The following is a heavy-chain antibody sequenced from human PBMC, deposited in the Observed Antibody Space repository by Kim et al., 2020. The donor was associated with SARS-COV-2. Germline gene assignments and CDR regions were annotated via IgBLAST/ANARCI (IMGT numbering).Heavy chain of an antibody. J-gene: IGHJ6*02. CDR3: VGFEGVRGGQQLVYYFYYGMDV. D-gene: IGHD6-13*01. CDR1: GGSISSSSYY. CDR2: IYYSGST. Sequence: SETLSLTCTVSGGSISSSSYYWGWIRQPPGKGLEWIGSIYYSGSTYYNSSLKSRVTISVDTSKNQFSLKLSSVTAADTAVYYCVGFEGVRGGQQLVYYFYYGMDVWGRGTTVTVSS. V-gene: IGHV4-39*01.